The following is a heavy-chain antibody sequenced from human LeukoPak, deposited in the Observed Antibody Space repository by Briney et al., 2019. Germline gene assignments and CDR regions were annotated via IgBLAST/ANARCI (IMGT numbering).Heavy chain of an antibody. CDR3: ASQTTVKYYFDY. Sequence: GGSLRLSCAASGFTLSTYRMNWVRQAPGKGLEWVSSISVSSSYIYYADSVKGRFAISRDNSKNTLYLQLNSLRGEDTAVYYCASQTTVKYYFDYWGQGTLVTVSS. V-gene: IGHV3-21*04. CDR1: GFTLSTYR. CDR2: ISVSSSYI. D-gene: IGHD4-17*01. J-gene: IGHJ4*02.